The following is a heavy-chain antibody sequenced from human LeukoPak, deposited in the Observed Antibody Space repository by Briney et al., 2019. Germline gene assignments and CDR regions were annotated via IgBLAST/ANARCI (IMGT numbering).Heavy chain of an antibody. CDR3: ARGGRVTRFDY. V-gene: IGHV3-53*01. Sequence: GGSLRLSCAASGFTVSSNYMSWVRQAPGKGLEWVSVIYSGGSTYYADSVKGRFTISRDNAKNSLFLQMNSLRTEDTAVYYCARGGRVTRFDYWGQGTLVTVSS. D-gene: IGHD5-18*01. CDR2: IYSGGST. CDR1: GFTVSSNY. J-gene: IGHJ4*02.